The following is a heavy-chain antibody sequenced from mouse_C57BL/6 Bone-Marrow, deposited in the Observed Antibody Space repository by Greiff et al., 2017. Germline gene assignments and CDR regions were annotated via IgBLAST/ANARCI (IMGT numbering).Heavy chain of an antibody. D-gene: IGHD1-1*01. CDR3: AREGSSSAWFAY. J-gene: IGHJ3*01. V-gene: IGHV5-12*01. CDR1: GFTFSDYY. Sequence: EVKLVESGGGLVQPGGSLKLSCAASGFTFSDYYMYWVRQTPEKRLEWVAYISNGGGSTYYPDTVKGRFTISRDNAKNTLYLQMSRLKSEDTAMYYCAREGSSSAWFAYWGQGTLVTVSA. CDR2: ISNGGGST.